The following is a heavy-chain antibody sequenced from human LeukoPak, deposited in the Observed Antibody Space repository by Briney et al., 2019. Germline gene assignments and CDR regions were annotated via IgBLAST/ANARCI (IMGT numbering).Heavy chain of an antibody. J-gene: IGHJ4*02. CDR3: ARDHSNYDILTGYDY. CDR2: ISSSSSTI. Sequence: PGGSLRLSCAASGFTFSSYSMNWVRQAPGKGLEWVSYISSSSSTIYYADSVKGRFTISRDNAKNSLYLQMNSLRAEDTAVYYCARDHSNYDILTGYDYWGQGTLVTVSS. CDR1: GFTFSSYS. D-gene: IGHD3-9*01. V-gene: IGHV3-48*01.